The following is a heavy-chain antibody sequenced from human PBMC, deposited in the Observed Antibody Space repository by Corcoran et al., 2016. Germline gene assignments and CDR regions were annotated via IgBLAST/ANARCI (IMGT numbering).Heavy chain of an antibody. CDR2: IISSSSTI. CDR3: ARIKIPRIDDYFDY. J-gene: IGHJ4*02. CDR1: GFIFSSSS. Sequence: EVQLVESGGGLVQHGGSLRLSCAASGFIFSSSSMNWVRQAPGKGLEWVSYIISSSSTIYYADSVKGAFTISRDNAKNSLYLQMNSLRDEDTAVYYCARIKIPRIDDYFDYWGQGTLVTVSS. V-gene: IGHV3-48*02.